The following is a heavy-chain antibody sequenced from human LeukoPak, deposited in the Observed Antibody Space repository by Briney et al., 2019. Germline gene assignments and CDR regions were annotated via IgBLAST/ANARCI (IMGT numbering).Heavy chain of an antibody. J-gene: IGHJ4*02. D-gene: IGHD3-10*01. Sequence: PGGSLRLSCAASGFTFSSYAMSWVRQAPGKGLEWVSAISGSGGSTYYADSVKGRFTISRDNSKNTLYLQMNSLRAEDTAVYYCPKTQMVRGVKVGYFDYWGQGTLVTVSS. CDR3: PKTQMVRGVKVGYFDY. CDR2: ISGSGGST. CDR1: GFTFSSYA. V-gene: IGHV3-23*01.